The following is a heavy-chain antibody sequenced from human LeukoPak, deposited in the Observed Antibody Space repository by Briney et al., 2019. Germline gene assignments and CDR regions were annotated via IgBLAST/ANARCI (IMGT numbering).Heavy chain of an antibody. J-gene: IGHJ4*02. D-gene: IGHD6-6*01. CDR2: IKQDGSEK. CDR3: AREASIAARPCDY. CDR1: GFTFSSYW. V-gene: IGHV3-7*01. Sequence: GGSLRLSCAASGFTFSSYWMSWVRQAPGKGLEWVANIKQDGSEKYYVDSVKGRFTIPRDNAKNSLYLQMNSLRAEDTAVYYCAREASIAARPCDYWGQGTLVTVSS.